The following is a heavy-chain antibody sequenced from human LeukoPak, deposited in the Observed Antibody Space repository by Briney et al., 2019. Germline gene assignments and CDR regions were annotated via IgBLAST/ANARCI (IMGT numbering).Heavy chain of an antibody. CDR1: GFTFSSFA. CDR3: ARDILVGYGVDV. CDR2: ISYDGSDK. V-gene: IGHV3-30*04. Sequence: GRSLRLSCAASGFTFSSFAMHWVRQAPGKGLEWVVVISYDGSDKYSADSVKGRFTISRDNSKNTLYLQMNSLRAEDTAVYYCARDILVGYGVDVWGQGTTVTVSS. D-gene: IGHD6-6*01. J-gene: IGHJ6*02.